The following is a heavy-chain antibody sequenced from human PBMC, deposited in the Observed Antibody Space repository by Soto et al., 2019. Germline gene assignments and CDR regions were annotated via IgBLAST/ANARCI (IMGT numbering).Heavy chain of an antibody. CDR3: AKDIRKYSSGWPRTHYYGMDV. CDR1: GFTFSSYA. V-gene: IGHV3-23*01. Sequence: RRLSCAASGFTFSSYAMSWVRQAPGKGLEWVSAISGSGGSTYYADSVKGRFTISRDNSKNTLYPQMNILRAEDTAVHYCAKDIRKYSSGWPRTHYYGMDVWGQGTTVTVSS. D-gene: IGHD6-19*01. CDR2: ISGSGGST. J-gene: IGHJ6*02.